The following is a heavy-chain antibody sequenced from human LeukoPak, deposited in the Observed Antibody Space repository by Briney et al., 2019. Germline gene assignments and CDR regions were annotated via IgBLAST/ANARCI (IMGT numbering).Heavy chain of an antibody. Sequence: ASVKVSCKASGYTFTGYYMHWVRQAPGQGLEWMGWISAYNGNTNYAQKLQGRVTMTTDTSTSTAYMELRSLRSDDTAVYYCARVAAAGFHHNWFDPWGQGTLVTVSS. CDR2: ISAYNGNT. CDR1: GYTFTGYY. D-gene: IGHD6-13*01. CDR3: ARVAAAGFHHNWFDP. J-gene: IGHJ5*02. V-gene: IGHV1-18*04.